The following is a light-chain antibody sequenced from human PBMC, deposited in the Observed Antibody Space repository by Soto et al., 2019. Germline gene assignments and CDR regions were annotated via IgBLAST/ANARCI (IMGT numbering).Light chain of an antibody. J-gene: IGKJ1*01. V-gene: IGKV3-20*01. CDR1: QSVSSSY. Sequence: EIVLTQSPGTLSLSPGERATLSCRASQSVSSSYLAWYQQKPGQAPRLLIYGASSRATGIPDRLSGSGSGTDFTLTISRLEPEEFAVYYCQQYGTPPPKTLRQGTKV. CDR2: GAS. CDR3: QQYGTPPPKT.